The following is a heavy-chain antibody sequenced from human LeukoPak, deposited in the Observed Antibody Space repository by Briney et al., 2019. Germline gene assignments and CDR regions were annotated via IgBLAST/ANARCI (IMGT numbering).Heavy chain of an antibody. J-gene: IGHJ4*02. D-gene: IGHD4-17*01. V-gene: IGHV4-34*01. CDR3: TRMTTGHDY. CDR1: GVSFNDYY. CDR2: INHSGYT. Sequence: SETLSLTCAVSGVSFNDYYWSWVRQTPGKGLEGIGEINHSGYTNDSPSLKSRVTLSIDTSRKQFSLNVRSVTVANTGIYYCTRMTTGHDYWGQGTLVTVSS.